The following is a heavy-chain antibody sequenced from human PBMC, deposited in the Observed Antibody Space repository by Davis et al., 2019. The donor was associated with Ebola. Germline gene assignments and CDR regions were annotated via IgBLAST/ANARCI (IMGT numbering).Heavy chain of an antibody. Sequence: PGGSLRLSCADSAITFSSYAMTWVRQAPGKGLEWVSAISGSGGNTYYADSVKGRFTISRDNSKKTMYLQMDSLRGEDTAVYYCVRDSIEGATTFDYWGQGTLVTVAS. J-gene: IGHJ4*02. V-gene: IGHV3-23*01. CDR1: AITFSSYA. CDR2: ISGSGGNT. CDR3: VRDSIEGATTFDY. D-gene: IGHD1-26*01.